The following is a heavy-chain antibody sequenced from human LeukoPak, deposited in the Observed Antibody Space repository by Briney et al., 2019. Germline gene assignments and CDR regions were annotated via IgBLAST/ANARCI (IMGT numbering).Heavy chain of an antibody. D-gene: IGHD6-19*01. J-gene: IGHJ5*02. Sequence: GGSLRLSCAASGFTLSSYWMSWVRQAPGKGLEWVANIKQDGSEKYYVDSVKGRFTISRDNAKNSLYLQMNSLRAEDTAVYYCARDPYSSGWYGNENYYWFDPWGQGNLVTVSS. CDR1: GFTLSSYW. CDR2: IKQDGSEK. V-gene: IGHV3-7*01. CDR3: ARDPYSSGWYGNENYYWFDP.